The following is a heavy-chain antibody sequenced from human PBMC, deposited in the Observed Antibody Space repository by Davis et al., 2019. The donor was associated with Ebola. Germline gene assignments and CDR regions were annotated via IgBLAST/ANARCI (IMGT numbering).Heavy chain of an antibody. CDR1: GFTFDDYA. J-gene: IGHJ6*02. V-gene: IGHV3-9*01. CDR3: ARAPAGTRYYYYYGMYV. CDR2: ISWNSGSI. Sequence: PGGSLRLSCAASGFTFDDYAMHWVRQAPGKGLEWVSGISWNSGSIGYADSVKGRFTISRDNAKNSLYLQMNSLRAEDTAVYYCARAPAGTRYYYYYGMYVWGQGTTVTVSS. D-gene: IGHD6-13*01.